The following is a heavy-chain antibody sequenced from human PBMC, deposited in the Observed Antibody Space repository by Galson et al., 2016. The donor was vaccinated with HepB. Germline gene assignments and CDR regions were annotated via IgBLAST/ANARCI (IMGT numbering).Heavy chain of an antibody. CDR3: ARDYGGNSGWFDP. J-gene: IGHJ5*02. CDR1: GYTFTNYD. Sequence: SVKDSCKASGYTFTNYDINWVRQATGQGLEWLGWMSPNSGNTGYAQNFQGRVTLTRDTSISTAYMELSSLRSDDTAVYYCARDYGGNSGWFDPWGQGTLVTVSS. D-gene: IGHD4-23*01. CDR2: MSPNSGNT. V-gene: IGHV1-8*01.